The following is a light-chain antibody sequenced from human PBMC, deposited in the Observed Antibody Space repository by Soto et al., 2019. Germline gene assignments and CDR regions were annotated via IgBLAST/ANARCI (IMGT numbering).Light chain of an antibody. J-gene: IGKJ4*01. Sequence: EIVLTQSPGTLSLSPGERATLSCRASQSVSSSYLAWYQQIPGQAPRLLIYGASRRTTAIPDRFSGSGSGTDFTLIISRLEPEDFAVYYCQQYGSSVTFGGGTKVEIK. CDR1: QSVSSSY. V-gene: IGKV3-20*01. CDR2: GAS. CDR3: QQYGSSVT.